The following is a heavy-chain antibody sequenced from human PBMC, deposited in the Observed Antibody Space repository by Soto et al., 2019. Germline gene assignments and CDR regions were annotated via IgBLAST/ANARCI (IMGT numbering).Heavy chain of an antibody. Sequence: SATLSLTCTVSGGSISSYYWSWIRQPPGKGLEWIGYIYYSGSTNYNPSLKSRVTISVDTSKNQFSLKLSSVTAADTAVYYCARDQYPHYDFWSGYDWFDPWGQGTLVTVSS. D-gene: IGHD3-3*01. CDR3: ARDQYPHYDFWSGYDWFDP. J-gene: IGHJ5*02. V-gene: IGHV4-59*01. CDR1: GGSISSYY. CDR2: IYYSGST.